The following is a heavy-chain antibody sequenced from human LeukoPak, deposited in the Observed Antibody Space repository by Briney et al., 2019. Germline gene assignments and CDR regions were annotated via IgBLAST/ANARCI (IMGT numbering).Heavy chain of an antibody. CDR2: IYYSGST. CDR1: GGSISSYY. CDR3: ARVSLAAAGTTYDY. J-gene: IGHJ4*02. D-gene: IGHD6-13*01. V-gene: IGHV4-59*01. Sequence: SGTLSLTCTVSGGSISSYYWSWIRQSPGKGLEWIGYIYYSGSTKYSPSLKSRVTISVDTSKNQFSLKLSSVTAADTAVYYCARVSLAAAGTTYDYWGQGTLVTVSS.